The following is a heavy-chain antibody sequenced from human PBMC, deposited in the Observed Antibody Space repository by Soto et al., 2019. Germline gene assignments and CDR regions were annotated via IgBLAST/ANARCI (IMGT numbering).Heavy chain of an antibody. CDR2: MNPNSGNT. J-gene: IGHJ4*02. CDR3: ARGITMVRGAIPGY. Sequence: ASVKVSCKASGYTFTSYDINWVRQATVQGLEWMGWMNPNSGNTGYAQKFQGRVTMTRNTSISTAYMELSSLRSEDTAVYYCARGITMVRGAIPGYWGQGTLVTVSS. D-gene: IGHD3-10*01. CDR1: GYTFTSYD. V-gene: IGHV1-8*01.